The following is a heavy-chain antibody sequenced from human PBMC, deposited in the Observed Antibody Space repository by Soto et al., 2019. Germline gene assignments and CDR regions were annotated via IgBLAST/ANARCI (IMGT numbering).Heavy chain of an antibody. CDR3: AKVRGSSLLDV. CDR1: GFTISSYA. Sequence: GGSMSLSCAASGFTISSYAMSWVRQAPGKGLEWVSAISGSGGSTYYADSVKGRFTISRDNSKNTLYLQMNSLRAEDTAVYYCAKVRGSSLLDVWGQGTTVTVSS. J-gene: IGHJ6*02. V-gene: IGHV3-23*01. CDR2: ISGSGGST. D-gene: IGHD6-6*01.